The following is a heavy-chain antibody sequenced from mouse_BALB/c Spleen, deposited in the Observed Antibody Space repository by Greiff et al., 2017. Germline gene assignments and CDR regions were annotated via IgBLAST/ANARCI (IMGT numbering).Heavy chain of an antibody. D-gene: IGHD2-3*01. V-gene: IGHV1-22*01. J-gene: IGHJ3*01. CDR3: ARSDGYYPWFAY. CDR1: GYTFTEYT. Sequence: VQLQQSGAELVRPGVSVKISCKGSGYTFTEYTMHWVKQSHGKSLEWIGGINPNNGGTSYNQKFKGKATLTVDKSSSTAYMELRSLTSEDSAVYYCARSDGYYPWFAYWGQGTLVTVSA. CDR2: INPNNGGT.